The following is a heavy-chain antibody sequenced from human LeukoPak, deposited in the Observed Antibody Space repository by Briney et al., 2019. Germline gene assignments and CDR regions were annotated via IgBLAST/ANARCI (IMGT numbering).Heavy chain of an antibody. CDR2: ISASGTIT. V-gene: IGHV3-48*03. D-gene: IGHD3-16*01. CDR3: ARGPLGWFDP. J-gene: IGHJ5*02. CDR1: GFTFSSFE. Sequence: GGSLRLSCAASGFTFSSFEMNWVRQAPGKGLEWISYISASGTITHYADSVEGRFTISRDNAKNSLYLQMNSLRAEDTAVYYCARGPLGWFDPWGQGTLVTVSS.